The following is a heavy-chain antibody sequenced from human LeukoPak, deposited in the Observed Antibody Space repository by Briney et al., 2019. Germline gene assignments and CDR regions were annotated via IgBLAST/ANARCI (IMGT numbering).Heavy chain of an antibody. CDR3: ATHQLLQFDVFNV. J-gene: IGHJ3*01. CDR1: GGSIRRPY. Sequence: SETLSLTCAVSGGSIRRPYWSWIRQPPGKGLEWIGYIDQNGNTDYNSSLQSRVSISADTSKSQFSLKLTSVTAEDTAVYYCATHQLLQFDVFNVWGQGTMVTVSS. V-gene: IGHV4-59*08. CDR2: IDQNGNT. D-gene: IGHD5-24*01.